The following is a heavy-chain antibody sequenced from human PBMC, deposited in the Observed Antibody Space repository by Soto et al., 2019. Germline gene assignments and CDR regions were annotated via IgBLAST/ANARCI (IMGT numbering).Heavy chain of an antibody. CDR1: GGTFSSYA. V-gene: IGHV1-69*13. CDR3: ARAPVGLGGFIPRLDY. CDR2: IIPIFGTA. Sequence: GASVKLSCKASGGTFSSYAISWVRQAPGQGLEWMGGIIPIFGTANYAQKFQGRVTITADESTSTAYMELSSLRSEDTAVYYCARAPVGLGGFIPRLDYGGKGTLVPVSP. J-gene: IGHJ4*02. D-gene: IGHD3-3*01.